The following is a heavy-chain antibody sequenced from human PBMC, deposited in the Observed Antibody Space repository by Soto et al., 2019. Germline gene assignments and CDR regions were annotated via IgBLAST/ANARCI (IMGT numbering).Heavy chain of an antibody. CDR3: AREPYDITGNRIDS. J-gene: IGHJ5*01. D-gene: IGHD3-22*01. V-gene: IGHV4-30-4*01. CDR2: VYHTGST. Sequence: SETLSLTFTVSGGSVSGDNYWNWFRQAQGKGLEWIGYVYHTGSTYHNPSLKSRGSISVDTSNNQFSLKLSSVTAAETAVYFCAREPYDITGNRIDSWGQGIPVT. CDR1: GGSVSGDNY.